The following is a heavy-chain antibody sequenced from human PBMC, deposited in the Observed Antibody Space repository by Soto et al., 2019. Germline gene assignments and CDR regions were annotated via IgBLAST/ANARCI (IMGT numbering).Heavy chain of an antibody. CDR1: GDTITSFS. J-gene: IGHJ1*01. D-gene: IGHD3-22*01. CDR2: IYYSGST. V-gene: IGHV4-30-4*01. CDR3: ARAPSFYDSSGYDGEYFQH. Sequence: KPSETLSLTCTVSGDTITSFSWSWIRQPPGKGLEWIGYIYYSGSTYYNPSLKSRVTISVDTSKNQFSLKLSSVTAADTAVYYCARAPSFYDSSGYDGEYFQHWGQGTLVTVSS.